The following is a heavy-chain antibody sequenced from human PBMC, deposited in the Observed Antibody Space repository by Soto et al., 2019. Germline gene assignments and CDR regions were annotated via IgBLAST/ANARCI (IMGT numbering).Heavy chain of an antibody. CDR3: ARDRNSNPYYYYHYMDV. D-gene: IGHD4-4*01. CDR1: GFTFSSYG. CDR2: IWNDGSNK. V-gene: IGHV3-33*01. J-gene: IGHJ6*03. Sequence: QVQLVVSGGGVVQSWRSLRLSWAASGFTFSSYGMHWVRQAAGKGLEWVAVIWNDGSNKYYANSVKGRFTISRDNSKNTSYLQMNSLTAEDTAVYYCARDRNSNPYYYYHYMDVWGEGTTVTVSS.